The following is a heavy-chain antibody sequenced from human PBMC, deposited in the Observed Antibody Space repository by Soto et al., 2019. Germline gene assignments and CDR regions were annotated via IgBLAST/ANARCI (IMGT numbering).Heavy chain of an antibody. CDR2: ISAYNGNT. CDR1: GYTFTSYA. Sequence: ASVKVSCKASGYTFTSYAISWVRQAPGQGLEWMGWISAYNGNTNYAQKLQGRVTMTTDTSTSTAYMEPRSLRSDDTAVYYCARERTDYGDYSYGMDVWGQGTTVTVSS. J-gene: IGHJ6*02. CDR3: ARERTDYGDYSYGMDV. D-gene: IGHD4-17*01. V-gene: IGHV1-18*04.